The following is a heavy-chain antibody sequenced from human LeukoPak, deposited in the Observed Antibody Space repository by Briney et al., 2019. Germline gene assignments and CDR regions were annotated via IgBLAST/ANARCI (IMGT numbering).Heavy chain of an antibody. CDR2: MYTSGST. CDR1: GGSVSSGSYY. Sequence: SETLSLTCTVSGGSVSSGSYYWSWIRQPAGEGLEWIGRMYTSGSTNYNPSLKSRVTISVDTSKNQFSLKLSSVTAADTAVYYCARHHAVAWFGELLGAHAFDIWGQGTMVTVSS. CDR3: ARHHAVAWFGELLGAHAFDI. D-gene: IGHD3-10*01. J-gene: IGHJ3*02. V-gene: IGHV4-61*02.